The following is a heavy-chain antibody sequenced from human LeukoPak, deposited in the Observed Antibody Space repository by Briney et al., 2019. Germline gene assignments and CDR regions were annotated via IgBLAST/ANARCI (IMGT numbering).Heavy chain of an antibody. V-gene: IGHV4-39*01. CDR3: ARTPIPQDSSGWYTSYYFDY. Sequence: PSETLSLTCTVSGGSISSSSYYWGWIRQPPGKGLEWIGSIFYSGSTFYNPSLKSRVTMSVDTSKNQFSLRLSSVTAADTAVYYCARTPIPQDSSGWYTSYYFDYWGQGTLVTVSS. J-gene: IGHJ4*02. CDR1: GGSISSSSYY. D-gene: IGHD6-19*01. CDR2: IFYSGST.